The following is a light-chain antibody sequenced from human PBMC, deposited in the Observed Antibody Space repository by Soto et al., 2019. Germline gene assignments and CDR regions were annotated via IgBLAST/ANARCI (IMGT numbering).Light chain of an antibody. CDR1: TGDVTNGRW. V-gene: IGLV7-46*01. J-gene: IGLJ7*01. CDR2: DTS. CDR3: LLFYNGVDV. Sequence: QAVVTQEPSLTVSPGGTVTLTCGSSTGDVTNGRWPYWFQQRPGQVPRTLIHDTSNKHSWTPARFSGSLLRGKAALTLSGAQPEDEDAYYCLLFYNGVDVFGGGTQLTVL.